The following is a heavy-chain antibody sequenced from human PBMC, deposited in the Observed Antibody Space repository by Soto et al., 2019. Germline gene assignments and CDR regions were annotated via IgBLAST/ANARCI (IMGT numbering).Heavy chain of an antibody. D-gene: IGHD1-26*01. CDR3: ARLVEGHFDY. J-gene: IGHJ4*02. CDR2: ITSDTKTI. CDR1: GFPFSIYS. V-gene: IGHV3-48*02. Sequence: EVQLVESGGGLVQPGGSLRLTCAASGFPFSIYSMNWVRQAPGKGLEWSSYITSDTKTIKYADSVKGRFTISRDNAKNLVYLQMNSLRDEDTAVYFCARLVEGHFDYWGQGTVVTVSS.